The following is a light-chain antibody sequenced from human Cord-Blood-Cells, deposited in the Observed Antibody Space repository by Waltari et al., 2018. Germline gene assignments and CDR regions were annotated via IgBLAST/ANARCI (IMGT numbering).Light chain of an antibody. CDR3: QVWDSSSDHYV. Sequence: SYVLNQPPSVSVAPGKTARITCGVNNIGRKSVHWYQQKPGPAPVLVIYYDSDRPSGIPERFSGSNSGNTATLTISRVEAGDEADYYCQVWDSSSDHYVFGTGTKVTVL. J-gene: IGLJ1*01. CDR2: YDS. CDR1: NIGRKS. V-gene: IGLV3-21*04.